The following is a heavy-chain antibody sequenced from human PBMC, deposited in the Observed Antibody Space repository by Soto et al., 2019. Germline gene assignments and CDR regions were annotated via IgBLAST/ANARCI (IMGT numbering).Heavy chain of an antibody. D-gene: IGHD3-3*01. V-gene: IGHV4-59*08. CDR2: IYYSGST. J-gene: IGHJ6*03. CDR3: ARLPDWGNYYDFWSGYSPSYYMDV. CDR1: GGSISSYY. Sequence: SETLSLTCTVSGGSISSYYWSWIRQPPGKGLEWIGYIYYSGSTNYNPSLKSRVTISVDTSKNQFSLKLSSVTAADTAVYYCARLPDWGNYYDFWSGYSPSYYMDVWGKGTTVTLSS.